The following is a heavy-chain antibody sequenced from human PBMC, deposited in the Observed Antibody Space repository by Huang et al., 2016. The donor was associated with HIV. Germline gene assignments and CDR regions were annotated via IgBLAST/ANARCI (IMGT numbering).Heavy chain of an antibody. J-gene: IGHJ6*03. CDR2: VRSKAFGGAS. CDR3: SPTGDDYFYFYMDV. CDR1: GFIFNDFA. V-gene: IGHV3-49*03. Sequence: QLVESGGDSVQSGRSLRLSCRGSGFIFNDFAINWFRQSPGKGLEWIGFVRSKAFGGASKSAPSVKDRFTVSRDEAKNVAFLQMENVQVDDTAVYYCSPTGDDYFYFYMDVWGNGTTVIVS. D-gene: IGHD4-17*01.